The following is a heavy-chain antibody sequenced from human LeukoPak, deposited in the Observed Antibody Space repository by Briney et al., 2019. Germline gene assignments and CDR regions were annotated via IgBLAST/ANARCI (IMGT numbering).Heavy chain of an antibody. J-gene: IGHJ4*02. CDR2: IYYSRIT. D-gene: IGHD1-26*01. V-gene: IGHV4-39*01. Sequence: GSIYYSRITYYNPSLKSRVTISVDTSKNQFSLKLSSVTAADTAVYYCARIYPPKWEPRGSIDYWGQGTLVTVSS. CDR3: ARIYPPKWEPRGSIDY.